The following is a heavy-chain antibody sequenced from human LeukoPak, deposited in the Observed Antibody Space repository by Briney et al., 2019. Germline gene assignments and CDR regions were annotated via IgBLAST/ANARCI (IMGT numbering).Heavy chain of an antibody. V-gene: IGHV3-53*01. CDR2: IYSGGST. CDR3: ARVGGH. CDR1: GLTVSRNY. D-gene: IGHD3-10*01. J-gene: IGHJ4*02. Sequence: PGGSLRLSCAASGLTVSRNYMGWVRQAPGKGLESVSVIYSGGSTYYAESVRGRFTISRDNSKNTLYLQMNSLRVEDTAVYYCARVGGHWGQGTLVTVSS.